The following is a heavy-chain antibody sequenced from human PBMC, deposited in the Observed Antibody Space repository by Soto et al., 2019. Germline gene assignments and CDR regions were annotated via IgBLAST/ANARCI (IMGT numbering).Heavy chain of an antibody. CDR2: IVVGSGNT. CDR3: AASFSMVRGESH. Sequence: SVKVSCKASGFTFTSSAMQWVRQARGQRLEWIGWIVVGSGNTNYAQKFQERVTITRDMSTSTAYMELSSLRSEDTAVYYCAASFSMVRGESHWGQGTLVTVSS. J-gene: IGHJ4*02. D-gene: IGHD3-10*01. CDR1: GFTFTSSA. V-gene: IGHV1-58*02.